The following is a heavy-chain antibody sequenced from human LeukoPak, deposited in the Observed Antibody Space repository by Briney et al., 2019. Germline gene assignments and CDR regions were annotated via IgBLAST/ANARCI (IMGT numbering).Heavy chain of an antibody. V-gene: IGHV4-39*01. J-gene: IGHJ4*02. CDR3: TIHQTNNYGPGTPFDF. CDR1: GGSISSSTYY. CDR2: IYKTGST. D-gene: IGHD3-10*01. Sequence: SETLSLTCTVSGGSISSSTYYWAWIRQPPGKGLEWIGSIYKTGSTNYSPSLKSRVFISLDTPNNQFALNKNSVTTAGTAVYFLTIHQTNNYGPGTPFDFWGQGTLVSVSS.